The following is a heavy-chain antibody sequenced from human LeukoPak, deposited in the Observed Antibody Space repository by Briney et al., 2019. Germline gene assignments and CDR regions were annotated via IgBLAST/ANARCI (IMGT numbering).Heavy chain of an antibody. CDR2: IYTGGST. D-gene: IGHD1-26*01. J-gene: IGHJ4*02. Sequence: SETLSLTCTVSGGSISSYYWSWIRQPAGKGLEWIGRIYTGGSTNYNPSLKSRVTMSVDTSKNQFSLKLSSVTAADTAVYYCARTSRGSWGRMNYFDYWGQGTLVTVSS. V-gene: IGHV4-4*07. CDR1: GGSISSYY. CDR3: ARTSRGSWGRMNYFDY.